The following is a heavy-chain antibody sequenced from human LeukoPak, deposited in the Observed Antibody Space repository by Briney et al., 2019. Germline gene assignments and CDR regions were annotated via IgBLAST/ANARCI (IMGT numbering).Heavy chain of an antibody. V-gene: IGHV1-69*13. CDR2: IIPIFGTA. CDR1: GGTFGSYA. CDR3: ARGTEWLREYYYGMDV. Sequence: SVKVSCKASGGTFGSYAISWVRQAPGQGLEWMGGIIPIFGTANYAQKFQGRVTITADESTSTAYMELSSLRSEDTAVYYCARGTEWLREYYYGMDVWGQGTTVTVSS. J-gene: IGHJ6*02. D-gene: IGHD5-12*01.